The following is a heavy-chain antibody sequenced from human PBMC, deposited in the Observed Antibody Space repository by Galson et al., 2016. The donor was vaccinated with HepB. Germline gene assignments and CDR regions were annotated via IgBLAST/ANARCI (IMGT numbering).Heavy chain of an antibody. CDR1: GFTFSTYW. CDR3: AKLGGDSGSPY. Sequence: SLRLSCAASGFTFSTYWMSWVRQAPGKGLEWVANIKEDGSEKYYVDSLKGRFTISRDNAKNSLYLQMNSLRAEDTAVYYCAKLGGDSGSPYWGHGTLVTVSS. J-gene: IGHJ4*01. V-gene: IGHV3-7*01. CDR2: IKEDGSEK. D-gene: IGHD5-12*01.